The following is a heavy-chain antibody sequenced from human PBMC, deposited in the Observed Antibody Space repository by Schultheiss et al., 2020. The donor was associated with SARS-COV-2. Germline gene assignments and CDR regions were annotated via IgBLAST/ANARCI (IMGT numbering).Heavy chain of an antibody. CDR3: ATSKYQLPSDAFDI. CDR1: GFTFSSYA. Sequence: GGSLRLSCAASGFTFSSYAMHWVRQAPGKGLEWVAVISYDGSNKYYADSVKGRFTISRDNSKNTLYLQMNSLRAEDTAVYYCATSKYQLPSDAFDIWGQGTMVTVSS. CDR2: ISYDGSNK. J-gene: IGHJ3*02. D-gene: IGHD2-2*01. V-gene: IGHV3-30*04.